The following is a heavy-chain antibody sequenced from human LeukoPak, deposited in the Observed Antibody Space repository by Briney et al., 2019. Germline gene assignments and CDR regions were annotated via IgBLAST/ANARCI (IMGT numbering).Heavy chain of an antibody. CDR1: GGSISSSSYY. J-gene: IGHJ4*02. CDR2: IYCSGST. CDR3: ARAPSIAAAGTFDY. Sequence: SETLSLTCTVSGGSISSSSYYWGWIRQPPGKGLEWIGSIYCSGSTYYNPSLRSRVTISVDTSKNQFSLKLSSVTAADAAVYYCARAPSIAAAGTFDYWGQGTLVTVSS. D-gene: IGHD6-13*01. V-gene: IGHV4-39*07.